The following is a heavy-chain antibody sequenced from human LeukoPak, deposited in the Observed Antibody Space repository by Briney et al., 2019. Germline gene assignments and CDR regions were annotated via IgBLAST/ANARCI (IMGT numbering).Heavy chain of an antibody. CDR3: ARGGSGCIDI. CDR2: VHKDGIST. Sequence: GGSLRLSCAASGFTFSSFWMHWVRQAPGKGLVWVSHVHKDGISTTYTDSVKGRFTISRDNAKNTVDLQMNSLRAEDTGVYYCARGGSGCIDIWGQGTMVTVSS. V-gene: IGHV3-74*03. J-gene: IGHJ3*02. CDR1: GFTFSSFW. D-gene: IGHD1-26*01.